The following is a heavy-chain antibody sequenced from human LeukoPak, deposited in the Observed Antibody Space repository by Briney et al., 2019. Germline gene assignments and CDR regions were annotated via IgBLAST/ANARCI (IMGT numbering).Heavy chain of an antibody. Sequence: GESLKISCKGSGYSFTNYWIGWVRQMPGKGLEWMGIIYPGDSEPRYSTSFQGQVTISADKSISTAYLQWSSLKASDTAMYYCARQGYANSSSYFYYVMDVWGQGTTVTVSS. CDR3: ARQGYANSSSYFYYVMDV. CDR1: GYSFTNYW. V-gene: IGHV5-51*01. D-gene: IGHD2-15*01. J-gene: IGHJ6*02. CDR2: IYPGDSEP.